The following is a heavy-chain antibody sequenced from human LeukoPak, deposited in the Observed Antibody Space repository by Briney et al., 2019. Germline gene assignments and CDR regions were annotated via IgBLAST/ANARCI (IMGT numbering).Heavy chain of an antibody. Sequence: GSVKVSCKASRYTFTGYYMHWVRQAPGQGLEWMGWINPNSGGTNYAQKFQGRVTMTRDTSISTAYMELSRLRSDDTAVYYCARGQKYRSGYTVTELGSGYFDYWGQGPLVTVSS. J-gene: IGHJ4*02. CDR2: INPNSGGT. D-gene: IGHD5-18*01. V-gene: IGHV1-2*02. CDR3: ARGQKYRSGYTVTELGSGYFDY. CDR1: RYTFTGYY.